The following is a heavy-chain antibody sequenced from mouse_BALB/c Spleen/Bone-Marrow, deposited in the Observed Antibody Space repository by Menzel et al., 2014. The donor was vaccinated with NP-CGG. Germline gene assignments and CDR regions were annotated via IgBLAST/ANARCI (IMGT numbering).Heavy chain of an antibody. CDR2: IYPGSGST. CDR3: RCYDYAMDY. D-gene: IGHD1-1*01. CDR1: GYTFTSYW. Sequence: LQQSGSELVRPGASVKLSCKASGYTFTSYWIHWVKQRPGQGLEWIGNIYPGSGSTNYDEKFKRKVTLTIDTSSSTAYMQLSNLTSEDSADYHCRCYDYAMDYWGQGTSVTVSS. J-gene: IGHJ4*01. V-gene: IGHV1S22*01.